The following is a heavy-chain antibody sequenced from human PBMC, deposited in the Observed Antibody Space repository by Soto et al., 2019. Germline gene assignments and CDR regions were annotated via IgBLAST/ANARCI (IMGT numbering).Heavy chain of an antibody. CDR1: GFSLSSTRVA. D-gene: IGHD6-19*01. J-gene: IGHJ4*02. CDR3: AHSVVAGLGYYFDY. Sequence: SGPTLEPTQTLTLTCTFSGFSLSSTRVAVGWIRQPPGKALEWLALIYWDDDKRYSPFLKSRLTITKDTSKNQVVLTMTNMDPVDTATYYCAHSVVAGLGYYFDYWGQGTLVTVS. CDR2: IYWDDDK. V-gene: IGHV2-5*02.